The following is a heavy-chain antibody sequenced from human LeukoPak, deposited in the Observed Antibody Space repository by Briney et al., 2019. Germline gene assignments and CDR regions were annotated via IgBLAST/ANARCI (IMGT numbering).Heavy chain of an antibody. Sequence: SETLSLTCTVSGTSISSSAYYWGWIRQVPGKGLEWIESIYYSGTAYYNPSLESRVTISEDTSRSRFSLMLTSVTAADTAVYYCARQASDYYYYYMDVWGQGTTVIVAS. CDR2: IYYSGTA. J-gene: IGHJ6*03. V-gene: IGHV4-39*01. CDR1: GTSISSSAYY. CDR3: ARQASDYYYYYMDV.